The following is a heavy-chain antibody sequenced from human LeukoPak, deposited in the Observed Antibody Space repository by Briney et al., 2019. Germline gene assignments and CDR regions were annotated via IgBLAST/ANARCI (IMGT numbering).Heavy chain of an antibody. CDR2: TYYRSEWYN. J-gene: IGHJ1*01. CDR3: AQADGTGYFYFQH. V-gene: IGHV6-1*01. CDR1: GDSVSSNSAA. Sequence: SQTLSLTCAVSGDSVSSNSAAWNWIRQSPSRGLEWLGRTYYRSEWYNDYAVSVKSRININPDTSKNQFSLQLNSVTPEDTAVYYCAQADGTGYFYFQHWGQGTLVTVSS. D-gene: IGHD3-22*01.